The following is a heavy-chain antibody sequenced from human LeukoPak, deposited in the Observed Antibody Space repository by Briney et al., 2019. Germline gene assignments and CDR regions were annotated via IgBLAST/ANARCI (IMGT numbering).Heavy chain of an antibody. Sequence: SETLSLTCAVSGGSISSSNWWSWVRQPPGKGLEWIGEIYHSGSTNYNPSLKSRVTISVDKSKNQFSLKLSSVTAADTAVYYCARDPMVRGATKKSNWFDPWGQGTLVTVSS. D-gene: IGHD3-10*01. CDR3: ARDPMVRGATKKSNWFDP. CDR2: IYHSGST. CDR1: GGSISSSNW. V-gene: IGHV4-4*02. J-gene: IGHJ5*02.